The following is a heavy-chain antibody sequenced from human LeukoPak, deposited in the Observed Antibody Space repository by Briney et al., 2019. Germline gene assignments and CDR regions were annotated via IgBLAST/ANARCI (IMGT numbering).Heavy chain of an antibody. CDR2: IYSGGST. CDR1: GFTVSSNY. V-gene: IGHV3-66*01. CDR3: AREGGYANWFDP. J-gene: IGHJ5*02. D-gene: IGHD5-12*01. Sequence: GGSLRLSCAASGFTVSSNYMSWVRQAPGEGLEWVSVIYSGGSTYYADSVKGRFTISRDNSKNTLYLQMNSLRAEDTAVYYCAREGGYANWFDPWGQGTLVTVSS.